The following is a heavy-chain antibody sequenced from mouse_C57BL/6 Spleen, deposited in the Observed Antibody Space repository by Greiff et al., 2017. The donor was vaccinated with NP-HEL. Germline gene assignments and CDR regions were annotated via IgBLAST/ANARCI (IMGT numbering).Heavy chain of an antibody. D-gene: IGHD1-1*01. V-gene: IGHV1-47*01. CDR3: ARPHGSSYWYFDV. Sequence: VQLQQSGGDLVKPGASVKMSCKASGYTFTTYPIEWMKQNHGKSLEWIGNFHPYNDDTKYNEKFKGKATLTVEKSSSTVYLELSRLTSDDSAVYYCARPHGSSYWYFDVWGTGTTVTVSS. CDR1: GYTFTTYP. J-gene: IGHJ1*03. CDR2: FHPYNDDT.